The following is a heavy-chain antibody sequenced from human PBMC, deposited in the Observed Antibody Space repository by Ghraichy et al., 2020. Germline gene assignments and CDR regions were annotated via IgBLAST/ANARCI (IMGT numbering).Heavy chain of an antibody. CDR2: IKQDGSEK. Sequence: GSLRLSCAASGFTFSSYWMSWVRQAPGKGLEWVANIKQDGSEKYYVDSVKGRFTISRDNAKNSLYLQMNSLRAEDTAVYYCARDTGIAAAGTIIFDGMDVWGQGTTVTVSS. V-gene: IGHV3-7*01. J-gene: IGHJ6*02. D-gene: IGHD6-13*01. CDR3: ARDTGIAAAGTIIFDGMDV. CDR1: GFTFSSYW.